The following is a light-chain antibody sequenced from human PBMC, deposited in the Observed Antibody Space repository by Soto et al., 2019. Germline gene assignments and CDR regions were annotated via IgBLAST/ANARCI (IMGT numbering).Light chain of an antibody. Sequence: EIVLTQSPGTLSLSPGERATLSCRASQSVSSSYLAWYQQKPGQAPRLLIYGASSRATGIPDRFSGSGSGTDVTLTISRLEPEDLAVYYCQRYGSSPLFTFGPGTKVDIK. CDR2: GAS. V-gene: IGKV3-20*01. CDR1: QSVSSSY. CDR3: QRYGSSPLFT. J-gene: IGKJ3*01.